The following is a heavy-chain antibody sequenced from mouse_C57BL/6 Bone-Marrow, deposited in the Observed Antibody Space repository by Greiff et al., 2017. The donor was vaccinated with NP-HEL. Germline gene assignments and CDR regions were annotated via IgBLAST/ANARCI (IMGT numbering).Heavy chain of an antibody. J-gene: IGHJ2*01. V-gene: IGHV1-26*01. Sequence: EVQLQQSGPELVKPGASVKISCKASGYTFTDYNMNWVKQSHGKSLEWIGDINPNNGGTSYNQKFKGKATLTVDKSSSTAYMELRSLTSEDSAVYYCAFTTVVAPFDYWGQGTTLTVSS. CDR2: INPNNGGT. CDR3: AFTTVVAPFDY. CDR1: GYTFTDYN. D-gene: IGHD1-1*01.